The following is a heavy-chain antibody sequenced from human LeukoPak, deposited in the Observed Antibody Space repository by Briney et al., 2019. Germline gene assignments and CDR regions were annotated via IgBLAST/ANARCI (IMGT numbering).Heavy chain of an antibody. CDR2: INPNSGGT. V-gene: IGHV1-2*02. D-gene: IGHD6-13*01. CDR3: ARSVAAAGTSGRENDY. J-gene: IGHJ4*02. CDR1: GYTFTGYY. Sequence: ASVKVSCKASGYTFTGYYMHWVRQAPGQGLAWMGWINPNSGGTNYAQKFQGRVTMTRDTSISTAYMELSRLRSDDTAVYYCARSVAAAGTSGRENDYWGQGTLVTVSS.